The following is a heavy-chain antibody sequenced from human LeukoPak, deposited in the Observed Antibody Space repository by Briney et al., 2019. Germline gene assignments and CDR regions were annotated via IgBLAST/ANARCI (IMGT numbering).Heavy chain of an antibody. J-gene: IGHJ4*02. CDR2: ISGSGNVI. Sequence: GSLRLSCAASGFTFSDYYMSWIRQAPGKGLEWVSYISGSGNVIYYADSVKGRFTISRDSAKNSLYLQMNSLRAEDTAVYYCARTLITMIRGPLGWGQGTLVTVSS. D-gene: IGHD3-10*01. CDR3: ARTLITMIRGPLG. V-gene: IGHV3-11*01. CDR1: GFTFSDYY.